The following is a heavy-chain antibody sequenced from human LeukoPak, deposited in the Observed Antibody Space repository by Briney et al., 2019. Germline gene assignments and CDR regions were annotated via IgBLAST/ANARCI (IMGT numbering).Heavy chain of an antibody. CDR3: ARDLLDY. CDR1: GFTFSSYA. J-gene: IGHJ4*02. V-gene: IGHV3-30-3*01. CDR2: ISYDGSNK. Sequence: PGGSLRLSCTASGFTFSSYAMHWVRQAPDKGLEWVAVISYDGSNKYYADSVKGRFTISRDNSKNTLYLQMNSLRAEDTAVYYCARDLLDYWGQGTLVTVSS.